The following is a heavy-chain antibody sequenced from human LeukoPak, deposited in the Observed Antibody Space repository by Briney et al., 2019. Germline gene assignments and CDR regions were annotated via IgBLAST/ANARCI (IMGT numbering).Heavy chain of an antibody. Sequence: SETLSLTCAVYGGSFSGYYWSWIRQPPGKGLEWIGEINHSGSTNYNPSLKSRVTISVDTSKNQFSLKLSSVTAADTAVYYCARAHQDIVVVLAAIGPYNWFDPWGQGTLVTVSS. CDR3: ARAHQDIVVVLAAIGPYNWFDP. J-gene: IGHJ5*02. V-gene: IGHV4-34*01. CDR2: INHSGST. D-gene: IGHD2-2*01. CDR1: GGSFSGYY.